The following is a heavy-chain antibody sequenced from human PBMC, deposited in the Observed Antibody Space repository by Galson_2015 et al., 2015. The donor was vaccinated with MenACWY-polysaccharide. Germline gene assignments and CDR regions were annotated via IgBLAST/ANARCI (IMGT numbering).Heavy chain of an antibody. Sequence: SLRLSCAASGFTFSSYAIHWVRQAPGKGLEWVAVISYDATNKYYADSVKGRFTISRDNSKNTVDLQMNSLRAEDTAVYYCARDYCSRTNCYGMDVWGQGTTVTVSS. CDR2: ISYDATNK. CDR3: ARDYCSRTNCYGMDV. CDR1: GFTFSSYA. D-gene: IGHD2-2*01. V-gene: IGHV3-30-3*01. J-gene: IGHJ6*02.